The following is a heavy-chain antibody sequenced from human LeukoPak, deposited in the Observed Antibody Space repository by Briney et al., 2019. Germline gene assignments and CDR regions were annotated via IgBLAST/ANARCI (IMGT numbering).Heavy chain of an antibody. CDR3: ARSRSDYDDYWGFDY. Sequence: GGSLRLSCAASGFTFSSYAMHWVRQAPGKGLEWVAVISYDGSNKYYADSVKGRFTISRDNSKNTLYLQMNSLRAEDTAVYYCARSRSDYDDYWGFDYWGQGTLVTVSS. V-gene: IGHV3-30-3*01. CDR1: GFTFSSYA. CDR2: ISYDGSNK. J-gene: IGHJ4*02. D-gene: IGHD4-17*01.